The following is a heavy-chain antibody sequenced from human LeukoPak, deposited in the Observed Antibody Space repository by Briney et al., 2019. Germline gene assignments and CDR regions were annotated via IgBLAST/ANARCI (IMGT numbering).Heavy chain of an antibody. CDR2: ISRDGNST. D-gene: IGHD3-22*01. Sequence: GGSLRLSCAASGSTFHDYAMHWVRQPPGKGLEWVSLISRDGNSTYYAGSVKGRFTISRDNSKNSLYLQMNSLRTEDTAFYDCATNFGAYYYDTSGYYDFWGQGTLVTVSS. J-gene: IGHJ4*02. CDR1: GSTFHDYA. CDR3: ATNFGAYYYDTSGYYDF. V-gene: IGHV3-43*02.